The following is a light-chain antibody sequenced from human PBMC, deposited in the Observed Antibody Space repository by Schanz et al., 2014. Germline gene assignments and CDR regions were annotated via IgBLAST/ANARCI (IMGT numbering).Light chain of an antibody. CDR2: GTS. CDR1: QSVSSSS. Sequence: EIVLTQSPGTLSLSPGERATLSCRASQSVSSSSLAWYQQKPGQAPRLVIFGTSSRATGIPDRFSGSGSGTEFTLTISSLQSEDFAVYYCQQYNNWPRTFGQGTKVEIK. V-gene: IGKV3-20*01. J-gene: IGKJ1*01. CDR3: QQYNNWPRT.